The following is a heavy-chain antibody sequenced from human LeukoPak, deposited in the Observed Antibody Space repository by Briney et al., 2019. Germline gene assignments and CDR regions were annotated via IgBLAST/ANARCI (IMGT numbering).Heavy chain of an antibody. J-gene: IGHJ6*02. CDR3: GKEGDEFRGYLDV. D-gene: IGHD3-16*01. Sequence: PGGSLRLSCAASGFTFSRLGMQWVRQAPGKGLEWVAVIHNDGTMGQYADSVKGRFTISKDFSRNTLYLQMNSLRDDDTAVYYCGKEGDEFRGYLDVLGQGNTVNVSS. V-gene: IGHV3-30*02. CDR1: GFTFSRLG. CDR2: IHNDGTMG.